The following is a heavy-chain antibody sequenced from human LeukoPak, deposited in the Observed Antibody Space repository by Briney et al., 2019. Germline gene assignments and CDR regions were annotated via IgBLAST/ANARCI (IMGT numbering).Heavy chain of an antibody. CDR2: TNHSGST. CDR3: ARIFSHYYYYMDV. V-gene: IGHV4-34*01. J-gene: IGHJ6*03. D-gene: IGHD3-3*01. CDR1: GGSFSGYY. Sequence: SETLSLTCAVYGGSFSGYYWSWIRQPPGKGLEWIGETNHSGSTNYNPSLKSRVTISVDTSKNQFSLKLSSVTAADTAVYYCARIFSHYYYYMDVWGKGTTVTVSS.